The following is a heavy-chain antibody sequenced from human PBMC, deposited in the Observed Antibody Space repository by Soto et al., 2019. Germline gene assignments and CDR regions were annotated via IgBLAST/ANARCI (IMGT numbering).Heavy chain of an antibody. J-gene: IGHJ4*02. D-gene: IGHD2-2*01. Sequence: GAAVKVSCKASGYTFTGYYMHWVRQAPGQGLEWMGWISPDSGGTNYAQKFQGRVTMARDTSISTAYMELSSLRSDDTAVYFCARDSGYGTSTSCYYFDSWGQGTLVTVSS. CDR2: ISPDSGGT. V-gene: IGHV1-2*02. CDR1: GYTFTGYY. CDR3: ARDSGYGTSTSCYYFDS.